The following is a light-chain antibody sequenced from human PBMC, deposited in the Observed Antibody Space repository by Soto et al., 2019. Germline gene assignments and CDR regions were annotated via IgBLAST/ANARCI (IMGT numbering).Light chain of an antibody. CDR3: SSYGSTSTRYV. J-gene: IGLJ1*01. CDR2: EVS. CDR1: SSDVGGYNY. Sequence: QSALTQPASVSGSPGQSITISCTGTSSDVGGYNYVSWYQQHPGKAPKFMIYEVSNRPSGVSNRFSGSKSGNTASLTISGLQAEDEGDYFCSSYGSTSTRYVFGTGTKLTVL. V-gene: IGLV2-14*01.